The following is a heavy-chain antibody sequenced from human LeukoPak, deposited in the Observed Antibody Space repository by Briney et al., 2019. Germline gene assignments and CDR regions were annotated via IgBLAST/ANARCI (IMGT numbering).Heavy chain of an antibody. V-gene: IGHV4-39*01. J-gene: IGHJ4*02. CDR3: ARLYTSSWYFDY. Sequence: SETLSLTCTVSGGSISSSSYYWGWIRQPPGKGLEWIGSIYYSGSTYYNPSLKSRVTISVDTSKNQFSLKLSSVTAADTAVYYCARLYTSSWYFDYWGQGTLVTVSS. D-gene: IGHD6-13*01. CDR2: IYYSGST. CDR1: GGSISSSSYY.